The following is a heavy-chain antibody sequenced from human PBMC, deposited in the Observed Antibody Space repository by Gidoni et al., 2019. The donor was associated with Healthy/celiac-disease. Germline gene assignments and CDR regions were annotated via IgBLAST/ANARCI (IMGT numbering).Heavy chain of an antibody. Sequence: QVQLQESGPGLVKPSQTLALTCTFSGGSISSGGYYWSWIRQHPGKGLEWIGNIYYSGSTYYNPSLKSRVTISVDTSKNQFSLKLSSVTAADTAVYYCARQIMGGGNFDYWGQGTLVTVSS. CDR2: IYYSGST. CDR1: GGSISSGGYY. V-gene: IGHV4-31*03. D-gene: IGHD3-16*01. J-gene: IGHJ4*02. CDR3: ARQIMGGGNFDY.